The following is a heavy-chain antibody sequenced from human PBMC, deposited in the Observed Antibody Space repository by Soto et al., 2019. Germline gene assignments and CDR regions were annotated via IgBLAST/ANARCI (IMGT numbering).Heavy chain of an antibody. D-gene: IGHD3-22*01. CDR2: ISGSGGST. V-gene: IGHV3-23*01. J-gene: IGHJ4*02. CDR3: ASPRYYYDSSGSEYYFDY. CDR1: GFTFSSYA. Sequence: GGSLRLSCAASGFTFSSYAMSWVRQAPGKGLEWVSAISGSGGSTYYADSVKGRFTISRDNSKNTLYLQMNSLRAEDTAVYYCASPRYYYDSSGSEYYFDYWGQGTLVTVSS.